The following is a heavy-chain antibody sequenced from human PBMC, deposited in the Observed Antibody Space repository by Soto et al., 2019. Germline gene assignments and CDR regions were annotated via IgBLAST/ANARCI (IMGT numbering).Heavy chain of an antibody. CDR3: ARETLPAANYYYYYMDV. J-gene: IGHJ6*03. D-gene: IGHD2-2*01. V-gene: IGHV3-21*01. CDR1: GFTFSSYS. Sequence: PGGSLRLSCAASGFTFSSYSMNWVRQAPGKGLEWVSSISSSSSYIYYADSVKGRFTISRDNAKNSLYLQMNSLRAEDTAVYYCARETLPAANYYYYYMDVWGKGTTVTVSS. CDR2: ISSSSSYI.